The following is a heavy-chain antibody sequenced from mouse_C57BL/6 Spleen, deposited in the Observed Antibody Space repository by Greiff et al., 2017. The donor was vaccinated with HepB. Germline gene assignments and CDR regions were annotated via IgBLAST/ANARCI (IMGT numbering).Heavy chain of an antibody. CDR1: GYTFTGYW. D-gene: IGHD1-1*01. CDR3: ARRVYYYGSSYYFDY. CDR2: ILPGSGST. Sequence: QVQLQQSGAELMKPGASVKLSCKATGYTFTGYWIEWVKQRPGHGLEWIGEILPGSGSTNYNEKFKGKATFTADTSSNAAYMQLSSLTTEDSAIYYCARRVYYYGSSYYFDYWGQGTTLTVSS. J-gene: IGHJ2*01. V-gene: IGHV1-9*01.